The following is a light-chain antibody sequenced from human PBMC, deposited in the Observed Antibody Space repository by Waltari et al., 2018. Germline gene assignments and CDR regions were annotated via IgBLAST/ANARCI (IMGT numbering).Light chain of an antibody. Sequence: VLYSSNNMNYLAWYQQKPGQPPKLLIYWASTRESGVPDRFSGSGSGTDFTLTISSLQAEDVAVYYCQQYYSTPWTFGQGTKVEIK. V-gene: IGKV4-1*01. CDR3: QQYYSTPWT. CDR1: VLYSSNNMNY. J-gene: IGKJ1*01. CDR2: WAS.